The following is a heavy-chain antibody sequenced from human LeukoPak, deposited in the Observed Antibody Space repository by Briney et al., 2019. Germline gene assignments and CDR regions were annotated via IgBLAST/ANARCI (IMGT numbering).Heavy chain of an antibody. D-gene: IGHD6-19*01. CDR2: IRYDGSNK. V-gene: IGHV3-30*02. CDR1: GFTFSSYG. J-gene: IGHJ4*02. CDR3: ARDEARVAGTYLVY. Sequence: GGSLRLSCAASGFTFSSYGMHWVRQAPGKGLEWVAFIRYDGSNKYYADSVKGRFTISRDNSKNTLYLQMNSLRAEDTAVYYCARDEARVAGTYLVYWGQGTLVTVSS.